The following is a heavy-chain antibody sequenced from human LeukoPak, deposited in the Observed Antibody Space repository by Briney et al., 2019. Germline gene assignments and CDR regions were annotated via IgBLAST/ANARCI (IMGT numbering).Heavy chain of an antibody. D-gene: IGHD3-10*01. V-gene: IGHV3-21*01. CDR3: AKDSQLLWFGDYGMDV. CDR2: ISSSSSYI. Sequence: MPGGSLRLSCAASGFTFSSYSMNWVRQAPGKGLEWVSSISSSSSYIYYADSVKGRFTISRDNSKNTLYLQMNSLRAEDTAVYYCAKDSQLLWFGDYGMDVWGQGTTVTVSS. CDR1: GFTFSSYS. J-gene: IGHJ6*02.